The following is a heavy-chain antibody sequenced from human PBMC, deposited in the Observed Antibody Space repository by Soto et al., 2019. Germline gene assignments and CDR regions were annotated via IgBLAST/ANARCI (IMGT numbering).Heavy chain of an antibody. CDR2: ISGSGGST. Sequence: VQLVESGGGVVQPGNSLRLSCAASGFTFSSYGMHWVRQAPGKGLEWVSAISGSGGSTYYADSVKGRFTISRDNSKNTLDLQMNSLRAADTAVYYCAKMGHDTDDYDFWSYMSAHFDYWGQGTLVTVSS. V-gene: IGHV3-23*04. CDR3: AKMGHDTDDYDFWSYMSAHFDY. D-gene: IGHD3-3*01. J-gene: IGHJ4*02. CDR1: GFTFSSYG.